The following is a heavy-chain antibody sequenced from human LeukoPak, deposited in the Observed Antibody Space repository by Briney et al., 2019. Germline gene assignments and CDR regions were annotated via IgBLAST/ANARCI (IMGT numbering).Heavy chain of an antibody. CDR3: ARVHLGQLLYWCFDL. V-gene: IGHV4-59*01. CDR1: DGSISTFY. J-gene: IGHJ2*01. CDR2: THYSGTT. D-gene: IGHD4-23*01. Sequence: PSETLSLTCTLSDGSISTFYWSWIRQPPGKGLEWIGYTHYSGTTYYNPSLKSRVTMSVNTSKHQFSLEMTSVTAADTAVYYCARVHLGQLLYWCFDLWGRGTLVTVSS.